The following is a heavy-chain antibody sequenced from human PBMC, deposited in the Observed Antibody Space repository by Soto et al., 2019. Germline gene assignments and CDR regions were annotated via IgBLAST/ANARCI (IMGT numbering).Heavy chain of an antibody. V-gene: IGHV1-18*01. D-gene: IGHD3-22*01. CDR3: ARDLEYYYDSSGYYQDAFDI. CDR2: ISAYNGNT. J-gene: IGHJ3*02. Sequence: GASVKVSCKASGYTFTSYGISWVRQAPGQGLEWMGWISAYNGNTNYAQKLQGRVTMTTDTSTSTAYMELRSLRSDDTAVYYCARDLEYYYDSSGYYQDAFDIWGQGTMVTVSS. CDR1: GYTFTSYG.